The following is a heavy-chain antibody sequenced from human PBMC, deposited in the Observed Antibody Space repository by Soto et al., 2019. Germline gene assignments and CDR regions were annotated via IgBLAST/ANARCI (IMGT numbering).Heavy chain of an antibody. Sequence: QVQLVESGGGVVQPGRSLRLSCAASGFTFSSYGMHWVRQAPGKGLEWVAVIWYDGSNKYYADSVKGRFTISRDNSKXXXXXXXXXXXXXXXXXXXXXXXXXXXXXGXYYFXYXXXGXXXTVSX. J-gene: IGHJ4*01. D-gene: IGHD1-26*01. CDR1: GFTFSSYG. CDR3: XXXXXXXXXGXYYFXY. CDR2: IWYDGSNK. V-gene: IGHV3-33*01.